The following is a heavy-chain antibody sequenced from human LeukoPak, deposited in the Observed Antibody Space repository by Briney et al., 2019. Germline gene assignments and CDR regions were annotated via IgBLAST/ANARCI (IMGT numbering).Heavy chain of an antibody. CDR1: GYTLTELS. CDR3: ATGKGRELLFRLDY. V-gene: IGHV1-24*01. CDR2: FDPEDGET. J-gene: IGHJ4*02. D-gene: IGHD1-26*01. Sequence: ASVKVSCKVSGYTLTELSMHWVRQAPGKGLEWMGGFDPEDGETIYAQKFQGRVTMTEDTSTDTAYMELSSLRSEDAAVYYCATGKGRELLFRLDYWGQGTLVTVSS.